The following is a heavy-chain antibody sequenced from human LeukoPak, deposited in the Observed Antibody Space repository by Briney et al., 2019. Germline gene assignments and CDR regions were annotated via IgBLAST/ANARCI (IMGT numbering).Heavy chain of an antibody. J-gene: IGHJ6*03. V-gene: IGHV4-39*01. CDR3: ARGGFGAPFYYYYYMDV. CDR2: IYYSGST. CDR1: GGSISSSSYY. D-gene: IGHD3-10*01. Sequence: SETLSLTCTVSGGSISSSSYYWGWIRQPPGKGLEWIGSIYYSGSTYYNPSLKSRVTISVDTSKNQFSLKLSSVTAADTAVYYCARGGFGAPFYYYYYMDVWGKGTTVTVSS.